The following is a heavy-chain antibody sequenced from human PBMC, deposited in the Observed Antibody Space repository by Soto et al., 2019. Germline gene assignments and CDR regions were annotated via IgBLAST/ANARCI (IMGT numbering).Heavy chain of an antibody. CDR3: ARDRSLWFGGPYDYYYYYGMDV. D-gene: IGHD3-10*01. Sequence: ASVKVSCKASGYTFTSYYMHWVRQAPGQGLEWMGIINPSGGSTSYAQKFQGRVTMTRDTSTSTVYMELSSLRSEDTAVYYCARDRSLWFGGPYDYYYYYGMDVWGQGTTVTVSS. CDR1: GYTFTSYY. CDR2: INPSGGST. V-gene: IGHV1-46*01. J-gene: IGHJ6*02.